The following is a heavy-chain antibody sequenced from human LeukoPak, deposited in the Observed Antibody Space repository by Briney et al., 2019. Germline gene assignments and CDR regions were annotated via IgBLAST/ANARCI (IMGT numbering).Heavy chain of an antibody. CDR2: INPNSGGT. D-gene: IGHD4-17*01. CDR1: GYTFTGYY. Sequence: ASVKVSCRASGYTFTGYYMHWVRQAPGQGLEWMGRINPNSGGTNYAQKFQGRVTMTRDTSIGTAYMELSRLRSDDTAVYYCAREWSYGDYYDYWGQGTLVTVSS. J-gene: IGHJ4*02. CDR3: AREWSYGDYYDY. V-gene: IGHV1-2*06.